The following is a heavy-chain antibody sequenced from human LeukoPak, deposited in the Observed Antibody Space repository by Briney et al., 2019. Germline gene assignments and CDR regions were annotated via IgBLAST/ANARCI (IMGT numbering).Heavy chain of an antibody. D-gene: IGHD6-19*01. CDR3: AKDRDSSGWYGLIDY. Sequence: GGSLRLSCAASGFTFSSYAMSWVRQAPGKGLGWVSAISGSGGSTYYADSVKGRFTISRDNSKNTLYLQMNSLRAEDTAVYYCAKDRDSSGWYGLIDYWGQGTLVTVSS. J-gene: IGHJ4*02. CDR1: GFTFSSYA. CDR2: ISGSGGST. V-gene: IGHV3-23*01.